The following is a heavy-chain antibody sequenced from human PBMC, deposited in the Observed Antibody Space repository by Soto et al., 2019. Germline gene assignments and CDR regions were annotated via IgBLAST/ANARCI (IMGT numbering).Heavy chain of an antibody. D-gene: IGHD3-22*01. CDR3: ARGHFDSRGYSNALDY. CDR2: IYYSGST. J-gene: IGHJ4*02. CDR1: GGSISSGSYY. V-gene: IGHV4-61*03. Sequence: PSETLSLTCTVSGGSISSGSYYWSWIRQHPGKGLEWIGYIYYSGSTYYSPSLKSRVTISVDMSKNHVSLILKSVNIADSAIYYCARGHFDSRGYSNALDYWGQGIQVTVSS.